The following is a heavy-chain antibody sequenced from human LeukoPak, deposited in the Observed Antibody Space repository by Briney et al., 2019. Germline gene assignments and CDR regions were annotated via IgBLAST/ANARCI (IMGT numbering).Heavy chain of an antibody. J-gene: IGHJ4*02. D-gene: IGHD3-10*01. CDR1: GFNFGDCP. Sequence: GGSLRLSCTASGFNFGDCPMSWVRQAPGKGLEWVANIDPDGSEKQYGDSVKGRFTTSRDNAKNSLYLQMNSLRAEDTAIYYCARIYYFGDNNWRYFDNWGQGTLVTVSS. CDR3: ARIYYFGDNNWRYFDN. CDR2: IDPDGSEK. V-gene: IGHV3-7*01.